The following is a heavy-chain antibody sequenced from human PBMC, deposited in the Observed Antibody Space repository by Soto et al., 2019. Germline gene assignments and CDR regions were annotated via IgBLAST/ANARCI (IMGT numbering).Heavy chain of an antibody. J-gene: IGHJ4*02. CDR3: TRGPCGDKVDY. Sequence: SETLSLTCTVSGGSISSYYWSWIRQPPGKGLEWIGYIYYSGSTNYNPSLKSRVTISVDTSKNQFSLKLSSVTAADTGVYYCTRGPCGDKVDYWGQGTPVTVSS. CDR2: IYYSGST. CDR1: GGSISSYY. V-gene: IGHV4-59*08. D-gene: IGHD3-16*01.